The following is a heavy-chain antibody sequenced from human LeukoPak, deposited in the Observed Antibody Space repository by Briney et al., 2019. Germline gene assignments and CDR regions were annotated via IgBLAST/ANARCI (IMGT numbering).Heavy chain of an antibody. J-gene: IGHJ4*01. V-gene: IGHV1-2*02. CDR1: GYTFSDYY. CDR2: INPNSGGT. CDR3: ARGGVRTAASSLGY. D-gene: IGHD6-13*01. Sequence: ASVKVSCKASGYTFSDYYLHWVRQAPGQGLEWVGWINPNSGGTNFAQKFRGRVTMTRDTSITTAYMELTRLKSDDTAVYYCARGGVRTAASSLGYWGQGTLVTVSP.